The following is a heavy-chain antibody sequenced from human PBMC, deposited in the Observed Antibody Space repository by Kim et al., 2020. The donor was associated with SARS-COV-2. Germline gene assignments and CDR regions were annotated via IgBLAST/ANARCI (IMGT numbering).Heavy chain of an antibody. Sequence: GGSLRLSCAASGFTFDDYAMHWVRQAPGKGLEWVSGISWNSGSIGYADSVKGRFTISRDNAKNSLYMQMNSLRAEDTALYYCARARGYYDILTGYYKRGEVISCMDVWDQGTTVTVSS. CDR1: GFTFDDYA. CDR3: ARARGYYDILTGYYKRGEVISCMDV. CDR2: ISWNSGSI. J-gene: IGHJ6*02. D-gene: IGHD3-9*01. V-gene: IGHV3-9*01.